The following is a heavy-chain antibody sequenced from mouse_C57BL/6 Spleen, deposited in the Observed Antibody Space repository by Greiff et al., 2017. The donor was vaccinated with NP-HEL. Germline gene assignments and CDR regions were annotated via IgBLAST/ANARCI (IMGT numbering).Heavy chain of an antibody. V-gene: IGHV1-82*01. J-gene: IGHJ3*01. CDR2: IYPGDGDT. CDR3: AISEYYGTWFAY. D-gene: IGHD1-2*01. Sequence: QVQLQQSGPELVKPGASVKISCKASGYAFSSSWMNWVKQRPGKGLEWIGRIYPGDGDTNYNGKFKGKATLTADKSSSTAYMQLSSLTSEDSAVYFCAISEYYGTWFAYWGQGTLVTVSA. CDR1: GYAFSSSW.